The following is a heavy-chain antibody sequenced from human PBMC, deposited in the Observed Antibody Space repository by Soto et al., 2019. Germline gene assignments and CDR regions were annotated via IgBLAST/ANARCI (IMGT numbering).Heavy chain of an antibody. D-gene: IGHD2-2*01. CDR2: MNPINGTT. Sequence: ASVKVSCKASGYDFTAYDINWVRQASGQGREGMGWMNPINGTTGSARRFQGRVSMTRNTATATAYLELTSLRSDDSAVYFCGRGPSPRAPAGGTPYYYAMDVWGQGTTVTVSS. CDR1: GYDFTAYD. J-gene: IGHJ6*02. CDR3: GRGPSPRAPAGGTPYYYAMDV. V-gene: IGHV1-8*02.